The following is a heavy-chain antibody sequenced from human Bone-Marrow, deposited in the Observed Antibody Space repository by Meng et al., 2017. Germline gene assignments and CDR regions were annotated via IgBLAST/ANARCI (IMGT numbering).Heavy chain of an antibody. CDR1: GGYISSFY. CDR3: ARVGYCSGGSCYFRYFDY. V-gene: IGHV4-30-4*01. Sequence: QVQLKESGPGLVKPSETRSLTCTVPGGYISSFYWSWSRQPPGRGLEYIGYIYYSGSAYYQPSLKSRVTMSVDTSKNQSSLKLNSVTAADTAVYYCARVGYCSGGSCYFRYFDYWGPGTLVTVSS. D-gene: IGHD2-15*01. CDR2: IYYSGSA. J-gene: IGHJ4*02.